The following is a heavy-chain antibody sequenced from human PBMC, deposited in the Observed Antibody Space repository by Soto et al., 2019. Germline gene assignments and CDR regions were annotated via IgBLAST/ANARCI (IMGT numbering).Heavy chain of an antibody. CDR3: ARGGSLYWYFDL. CDR1: GYTSNSNG. J-gene: IGHJ2*01. Sequence: SVKVSCKASGYTSNSNGISWVRQAPGQGLEWMGGIIPIFGTANYAQKFQGRVTITADESTSTAYMELSSLRSEDTAVYYCARGGSLYWYFDLWGRGTLVTVSS. V-gene: IGHV1-69*13. CDR2: IIPIFGTA. D-gene: IGHD1-26*01.